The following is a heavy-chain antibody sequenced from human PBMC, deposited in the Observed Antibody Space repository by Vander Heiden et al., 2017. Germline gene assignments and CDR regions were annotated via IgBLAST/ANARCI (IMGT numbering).Heavy chain of an antibody. CDR1: GFTFSNYG. CDR2: ISYDGSNK. Sequence: QVQLVESGGGVVQPGRSLRLSCAASGFTFSNYGMDWVRQAPGKGLEWVALISYDGSNKFYADSVKGRFTISRDKSRHTVYLQMNSLTAEDTAVYYCARGLTGTGDYWGQGTLVTVSS. J-gene: IGHJ4*02. CDR3: ARGLTGTGDY. V-gene: IGHV3-30*03. D-gene: IGHD1-20*01.